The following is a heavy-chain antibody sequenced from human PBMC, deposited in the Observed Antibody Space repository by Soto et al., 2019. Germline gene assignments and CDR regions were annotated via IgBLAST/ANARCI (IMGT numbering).Heavy chain of an antibody. CDR2: IVVGSGNT. J-gene: IGHJ4*02. V-gene: IGHV1-58*01. CDR3: ARENNVLPGGYLDY. CDR1: GFTYTSSA. D-gene: IGHD3-10*01. Sequence: KVDCKGSGFTYTSSAVQWVRQARGQRLEWIGWIVVGSGNTNYAQKFQERVTITRDMSTSTAYMELSSLRSEDTAVYYCARENNVLPGGYLDYRGQGTLVTVSS.